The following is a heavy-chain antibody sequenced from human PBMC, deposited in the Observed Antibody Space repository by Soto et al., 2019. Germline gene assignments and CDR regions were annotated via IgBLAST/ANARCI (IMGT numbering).Heavy chain of an antibody. J-gene: IGHJ4*02. V-gene: IGHV4-59*01. CDR3: AKSLWDTSGWKTDY. CDR1: GDSISSLY. D-gene: IGHD6-19*01. CDR2: IYYSGSI. Sequence: QVQLQESGPGLVKPSETLSLTCTVSGDSISSLYWSWIRQPPGKGLEWIGYIYYSGSINYQPSLKSRVTISVDPSKNQFSLRLSSVTAADTAVYYCAKSLWDTSGWKTDYWGQGTLVTVSS.